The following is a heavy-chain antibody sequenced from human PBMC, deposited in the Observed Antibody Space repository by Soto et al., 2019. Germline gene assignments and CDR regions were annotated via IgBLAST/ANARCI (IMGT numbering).Heavy chain of an antibody. CDR3: ARYDYNGYYFDY. CDR2: INPSGGST. Sequence: ASVKVSCKASGYTFSTYYMHWVRQAPGQGYKWMGIINPSGGSTTYAQKFQGRVTMTRDTSTTTVYMELSSLKSEDTAVYYCARYDYNGYYFDYWGQGTLVTVS. D-gene: IGHD4-4*01. CDR1: GYTFSTYY. J-gene: IGHJ4*02. V-gene: IGHV1-46*01.